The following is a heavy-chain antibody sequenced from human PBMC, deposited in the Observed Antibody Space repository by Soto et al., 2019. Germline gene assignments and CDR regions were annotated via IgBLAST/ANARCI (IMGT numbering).Heavy chain of an antibody. CDR3: ARDVRGLGIGGAYYSFFGMDV. CDR1: GFTFSSYA. D-gene: IGHD2-21*01. V-gene: IGHV3-30-3*01. CDR2: ISYDGSNK. Sequence: QVQLVESGGGVVQPGRSLRLSCAASGFTFSSYAMHWVRQAPGKGLEWVAVISYDGSNKYYADSVKGRFTISRDNSKNTLYLQMNSLRAEDTAVYYCARDVRGLGIGGAYYSFFGMDVWGQGTTVTVSS. J-gene: IGHJ6*02.